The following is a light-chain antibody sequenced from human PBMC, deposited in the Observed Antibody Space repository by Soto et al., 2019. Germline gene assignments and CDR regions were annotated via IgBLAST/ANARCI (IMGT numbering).Light chain of an antibody. CDR3: QVWDSSSEVV. CDR1: NIGSKS. V-gene: IGLV3-21*04. Sequence: SYELTQPPSVSVAPGKTARITCGGNNIGSKSVHWYQQKPGQAPVLVIYYDSDRPSGIPERFSGSNSGNTATLTISRVEAGDEADYYCQVWDSSSEVVFGGGTKL. J-gene: IGLJ2*01. CDR2: YDS.